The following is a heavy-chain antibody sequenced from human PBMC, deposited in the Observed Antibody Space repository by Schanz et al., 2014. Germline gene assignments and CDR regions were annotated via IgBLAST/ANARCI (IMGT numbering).Heavy chain of an antibody. J-gene: IGHJ4*02. CDR2: INTGVNT. CDR1: GFSFSSYA. V-gene: IGHV3-23*04. Sequence: EVQVVESGGGLVQPGRSLRLSCVASGFSFSSYAMGWVRQAPGKGLEWVSAINTGVNTYYADSVRGRFTMSRDNSKNTLYLQMNSLRAGDAAVYYCARGLIAAAGGAFDYWGQGTLVDVSA. CDR3: ARGLIAAAGGAFDY. D-gene: IGHD6-13*01.